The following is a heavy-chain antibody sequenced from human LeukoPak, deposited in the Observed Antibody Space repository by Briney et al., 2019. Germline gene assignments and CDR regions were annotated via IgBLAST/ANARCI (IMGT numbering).Heavy chain of an antibody. V-gene: IGHV3-30*18. CDR1: GLTFSSYG. Sequence: GGPLRLSCAASGLTFSSYGMHWVRQAPGKGLEWVAVISYDGSNKYYADSVKGRFTISRDNSKNTLYLQMNSLRAEDTAVYYCAKVGSFGGYYGMDVWGKGTTVTVSS. CDR3: AKVGSFGGYYGMDV. J-gene: IGHJ6*04. D-gene: IGHD2/OR15-2a*01. CDR2: ISYDGSNK.